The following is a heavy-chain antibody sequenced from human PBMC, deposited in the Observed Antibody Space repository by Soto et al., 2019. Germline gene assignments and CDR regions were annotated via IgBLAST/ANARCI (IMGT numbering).Heavy chain of an antibody. CDR2: TTPHNGNT. D-gene: IGHD3-3*01. J-gene: IGHJ6*02. CDR3: ARVDFWSGDIYYGMDV. V-gene: IGHV1-18*01. CDR1: GYMFTSYG. Sequence: QVHLVQSGPEVKKTGASVKVSCKASGYMFTSYGISWVRQAPGQGLEWMGWTTPHNGNTRYAQKFQGRVTMTTDTSTTTASMELRSLTSDDTAVYYWARVDFWSGDIYYGMDVWGQGTTVSVSS.